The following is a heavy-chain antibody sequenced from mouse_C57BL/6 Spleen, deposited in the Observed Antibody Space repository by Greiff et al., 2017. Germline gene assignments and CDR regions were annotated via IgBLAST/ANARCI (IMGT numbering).Heavy chain of an antibody. V-gene: IGHV1-69*01. D-gene: IGHD2-4*01. Sequence: QVQLQQPGAELVMPGASVKLSCKASGYTFTSYWMHWVKQRPGQGLEWIGEIDPSDSYTNYNQKFKGKSTLTVDKSSSTAYMQLSSLTSEDSAVYYCARVYYDYPMDYWGQGTSVTVSS. J-gene: IGHJ4*01. CDR1: GYTFTSYW. CDR3: ARVYYDYPMDY. CDR2: IDPSDSYT.